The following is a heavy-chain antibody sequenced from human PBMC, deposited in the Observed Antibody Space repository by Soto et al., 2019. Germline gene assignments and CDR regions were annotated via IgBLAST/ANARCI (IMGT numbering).Heavy chain of an antibody. CDR1: GHTFTSYG. V-gene: IGHV1-18*01. D-gene: IGHD6-6*01. CDR3: ARAVIAARRGWFDP. Sequence: ASVKVSCKASGHTFTSYGISWVRQAPGQGLEWMGWISAYNGNTNYAQKLQGRVTMTTDTSTSTAYMELRSLRSDDTAVYYCARAVIAARRGWFDPWGQGTLVTVSS. J-gene: IGHJ5*02. CDR2: ISAYNGNT.